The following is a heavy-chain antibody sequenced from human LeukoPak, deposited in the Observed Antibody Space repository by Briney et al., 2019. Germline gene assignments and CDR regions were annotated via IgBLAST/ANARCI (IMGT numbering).Heavy chain of an antibody. Sequence: GRSLRLSCAASGFTFSSYGMHWVRQAPGKGLEWVAVTSYDGSNKYYADSVKGRFSISRDNSKNTLYPQMNSLRAEDTAVYYCAKGGESSGYYGGPDYWGQGILVTVSS. J-gene: IGHJ4*02. V-gene: IGHV3-30*18. D-gene: IGHD3-22*01. CDR1: GFTFSSYG. CDR2: TSYDGSNK. CDR3: AKGGESSGYYGGPDY.